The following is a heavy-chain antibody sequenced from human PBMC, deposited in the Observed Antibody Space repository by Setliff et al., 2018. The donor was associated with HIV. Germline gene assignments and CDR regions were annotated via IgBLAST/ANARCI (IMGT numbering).Heavy chain of an antibody. J-gene: IGHJ4*02. CDR2: IKSKTDGGTT. CDR1: GFNFNNAW. Sequence: PGGSLRLSCAASGFNFNNAWMSRVRQAPGKGLEWVGLIKSKTDGGTTDYAAPVKDRFTISRDDSKNTLYLQMNSLKSEDTAVYYCATVAHSSALDYWGQGTLVTVSS. D-gene: IGHD6-19*01. V-gene: IGHV3-15*01. CDR3: ATVAHSSALDY.